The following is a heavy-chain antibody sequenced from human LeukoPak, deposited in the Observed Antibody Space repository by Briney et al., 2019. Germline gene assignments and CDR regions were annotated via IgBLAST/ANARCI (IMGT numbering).Heavy chain of an antibody. CDR3: AGGTMVAAGIDY. Sequence: GGSLRLSCAASGFTFSTYWMTWVRQAPGKGLEWVANINEDGSEKYYVDSVKGRFTISRDKAQNSLYLQMNSLRAEDTAFYYCAGGTMVAAGIDYWGQGTLVTVSS. D-gene: IGHD2-15*01. V-gene: IGHV3-7*05. CDR2: INEDGSEK. J-gene: IGHJ4*02. CDR1: GFTFSTYW.